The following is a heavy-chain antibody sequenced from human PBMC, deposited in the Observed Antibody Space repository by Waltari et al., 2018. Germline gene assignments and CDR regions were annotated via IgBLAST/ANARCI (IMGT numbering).Heavy chain of an antibody. CDR2: IYHSGST. CDR3: ARVKEKWELLIGY. Sequence: QVQLQESGPGLVKPSETLSLTCTVSGYSISSGYYWGWIRQPPGKGLEWIGSIYHSGSTYDNPSLKSRVTISVDTSKNQFSLKLSSVTAADTAVYYCARVKEKWELLIGYWGQGTLVTVSS. CDR1: GYSISSGYY. J-gene: IGHJ4*02. D-gene: IGHD1-26*01. V-gene: IGHV4-38-2*02.